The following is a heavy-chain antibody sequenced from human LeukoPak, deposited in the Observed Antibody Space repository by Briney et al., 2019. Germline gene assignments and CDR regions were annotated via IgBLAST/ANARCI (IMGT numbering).Heavy chain of an antibody. D-gene: IGHD6-13*01. CDR2: ISGSGGST. V-gene: IGHV3-23*01. CDR1: GSTFSSYA. Sequence: SGGSLRLSCAASGSTFSSYAMSWVRQAPGKGLEWVSAISGSGGSTYYADSVKGRFTISRDNSKNTLYLQMNSLRAEDTAVYYCAKDIGIAAAGTYWGQGTLVTVSS. CDR3: AKDIGIAAAGTY. J-gene: IGHJ4*02.